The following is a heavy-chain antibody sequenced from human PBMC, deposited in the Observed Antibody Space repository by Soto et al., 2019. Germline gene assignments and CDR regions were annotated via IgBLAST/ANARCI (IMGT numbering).Heavy chain of an antibody. D-gene: IGHD2-15*01. J-gene: IGHJ4*02. V-gene: IGHV1-3*01. CDR3: ARGIVVVVAATPASFDY. CDR2: INAGNGNT. Sequence: ASVKVSCKASGYTFTSYAMHWVRQAPGQRLEWMGWINAGNGNTKYSQKFQGRVTITRDTSASTAYMELSSLRSEDTAVYYCARGIVVVVAATPASFDYWGQGTLVTVSS. CDR1: GYTFTSYA.